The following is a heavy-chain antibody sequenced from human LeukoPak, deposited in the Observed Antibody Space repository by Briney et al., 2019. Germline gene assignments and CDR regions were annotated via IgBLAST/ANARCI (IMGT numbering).Heavy chain of an antibody. CDR3: TTSNGAMVVTSGSTWYFDL. CDR1: GFIFSNAW. V-gene: IGHV3-15*01. D-gene: IGHD4-23*01. J-gene: IGHJ2*01. CDR2: IKCKTDDVTT. Sequence: GGSLTLSCAASGFIFSNAWMSWVRQAPGKALEWVGRIKCKTDDVTTDYAAPVKGRFTISRDDSKNTLYLQMNSLKTEDTAVYHCTTSNGAMVVTSGSTWYFDLWGRGTLVTVSS.